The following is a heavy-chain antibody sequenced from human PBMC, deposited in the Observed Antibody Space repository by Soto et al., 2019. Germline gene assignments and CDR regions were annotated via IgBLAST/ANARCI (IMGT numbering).Heavy chain of an antibody. V-gene: IGHV4-59*01. CDR3: VTDLGAPRRGRWFDP. J-gene: IGHJ5*02. CDR2: IYYSGST. D-gene: IGHD6-6*01. CDR1: GDSISKYY. Sequence: SETLSLTCTVSGDSISKYYCSWIRQSPGKGLEWIGYIYYSGSTNYNPSLKSRVTVSIDKSKNQFSLKLTSVTAADTAVYYCVTDLGAPRRGRWFDPWGQGILVTVSS.